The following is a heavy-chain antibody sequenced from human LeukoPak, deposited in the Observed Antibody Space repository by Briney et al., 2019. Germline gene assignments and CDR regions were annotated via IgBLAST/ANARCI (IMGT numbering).Heavy chain of an antibody. Sequence: SETLSLTCTVSGGSISSYYWSWIRQPPGNGLEWIGYIYYSGSTNYNPSLKSRVTISVDTSKNQFSLKLSSVTAADTAVYYCARESGSSGYYYDLDAFDIWGQGTMVTVSS. CDR2: IYYSGST. J-gene: IGHJ3*02. D-gene: IGHD3-22*01. CDR3: ARESGSSGYYYDLDAFDI. V-gene: IGHV4-59*01. CDR1: GGSISSYY.